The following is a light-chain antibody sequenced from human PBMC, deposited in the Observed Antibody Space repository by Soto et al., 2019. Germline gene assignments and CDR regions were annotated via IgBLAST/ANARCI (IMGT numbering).Light chain of an antibody. CDR2: DAS. V-gene: IGKV3-11*01. CDR1: QSVGSY. CDR3: QQRSNWPIT. Sequence: EIILTQSPVTLSLSPGKRATLSCRASQSVGSYLAWYQQKPGQAPRLLISDASNRATGIPARFSGSGSGTDFTLTISSLEPEDFAVYYCQQRSNWPITFGQGTRLEI. J-gene: IGKJ5*01.